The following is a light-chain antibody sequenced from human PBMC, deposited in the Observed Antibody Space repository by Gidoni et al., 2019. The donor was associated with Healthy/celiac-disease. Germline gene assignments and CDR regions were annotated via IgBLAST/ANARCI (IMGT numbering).Light chain of an antibody. CDR1: KLGDKY. J-gene: IGLJ2*01. V-gene: IGLV3-1*01. CDR3: QAWDSSTAV. CDR2: QDS. Sequence: SYELTHPPSVSVSPGQTASIPCSGDKLGDKYACWYQQKPGQSPVLVIYQDSKRPSGFPERFSGSNSGNTATLTISGTQAMDEADYYCQAWDSSTAVFGGGTKLTVL.